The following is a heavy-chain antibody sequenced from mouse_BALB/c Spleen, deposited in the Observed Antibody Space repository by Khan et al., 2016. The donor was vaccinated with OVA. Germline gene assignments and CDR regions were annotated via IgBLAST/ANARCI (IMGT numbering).Heavy chain of an antibody. V-gene: IGHV1-77*01. CDR1: GYTFNDYY. CDR2: IFPGRGNS. Sequence: QVQLKQSGAELARPGASVKLSCKASGYTFNDYYINWVKQRTGQGLEWIGDIFPGRGNSNYNEKFKGKVTLTADKSSSTAYMQFSSLTSDDSAVYFCARSGTGSFLYWGQGTLVTVSA. J-gene: IGHJ3*01. CDR3: ARSGTGSFLY. D-gene: IGHD4-1*01.